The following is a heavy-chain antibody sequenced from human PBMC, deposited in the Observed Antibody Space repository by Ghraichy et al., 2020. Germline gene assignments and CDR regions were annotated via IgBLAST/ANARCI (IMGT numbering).Heavy chain of an antibody. V-gene: IGHV3-23*01. CDR3: AKGRSGGYSSGWYGAEDWDFDL. CDR1: GFTFSSYA. J-gene: IGHJ2*01. Sequence: GGSLRLSCAASGFTFSSYAMSWVRQAPGKGLEWVSAISGSGGSTYYADSVKGRFTISRDNSKNTLYLQMNSLRAEDTAVYYCAKGRSGGYSSGWYGAEDWDFDLWGRGTLVTVSS. CDR2: ISGSGGST. D-gene: IGHD6-19*01.